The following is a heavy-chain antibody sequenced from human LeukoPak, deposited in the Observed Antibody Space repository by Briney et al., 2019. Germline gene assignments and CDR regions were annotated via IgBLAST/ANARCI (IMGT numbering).Heavy chain of an antibody. CDR2: IYYSGST. Sequence: PSETLSLTCTVSGGSISSHYWSWIRQPPGKGLEWIGYIYYSGSTNYNPSLKSRVTISVDTSKNQFSLKLSSVTAADTAVYYCARDPGNWNYYAFDIWGQGTMVTVPS. CDR1: GGSISSHY. J-gene: IGHJ3*02. CDR3: ARDPGNWNYYAFDI. D-gene: IGHD1-7*01. V-gene: IGHV4-59*11.